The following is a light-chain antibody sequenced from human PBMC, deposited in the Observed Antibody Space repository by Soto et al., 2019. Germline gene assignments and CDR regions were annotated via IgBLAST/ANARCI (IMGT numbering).Light chain of an antibody. J-gene: IGLJ1*01. CDR1: SSDVGGYDY. Sequence: QSALTQPASVSGSPGQSITISCTGTSSDVGGYDYVSWYQLHPGKAPKLMVFEVSNRPSGVSYRCSGSKSGNTASLTISGLQAEDEADYFCSSYSIRTAYLFGTGTKLTVL. V-gene: IGLV2-14*01. CDR2: EVS. CDR3: SSYSIRTAYL.